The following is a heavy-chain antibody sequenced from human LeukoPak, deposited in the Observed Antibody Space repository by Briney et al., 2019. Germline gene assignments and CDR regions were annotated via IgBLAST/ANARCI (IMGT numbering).Heavy chain of an antibody. Sequence: SETLSLTCTVSGGSISSYYWSWVRQPAGRGMEWIGRIYTSGSTNYNPSLKSRVTMSVDTSKNQFSLKLSTVTAADTAVYYSARGTYCSSTSCYRAFDYWGQGTLVTVSS. V-gene: IGHV4-4*07. CDR2: IYTSGST. D-gene: IGHD2-2*02. CDR3: ARGTYCSSTSCYRAFDY. J-gene: IGHJ4*02. CDR1: GGSISSYY.